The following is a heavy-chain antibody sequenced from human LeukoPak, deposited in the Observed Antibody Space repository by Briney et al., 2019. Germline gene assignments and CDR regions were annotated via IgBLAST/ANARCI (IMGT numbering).Heavy chain of an antibody. Sequence: ASVKVSCKASGGTFSSYAISWVRQAPGQGLEWMGIINPSGGSTSYAQKFQGRVTMTRDMSTSTVYMELSSLRSEDTAVYYCARASSSGWYYFDYWGQGTLVTVSS. CDR1: GGTFSSYA. CDR3: ARASSSGWYYFDY. CDR2: INPSGGST. D-gene: IGHD6-19*01. V-gene: IGHV1-46*01. J-gene: IGHJ4*02.